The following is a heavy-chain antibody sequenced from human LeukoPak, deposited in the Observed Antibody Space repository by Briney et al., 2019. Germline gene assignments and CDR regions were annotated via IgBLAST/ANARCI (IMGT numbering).Heavy chain of an antibody. CDR1: GFTFSTYR. V-gene: IGHV3-48*01. CDR3: ARSNWGPDY. J-gene: IGHJ4*02. D-gene: IGHD7-27*01. CDR2: ISPGSSTI. Sequence: GGSLRLSCEASGFTFSTYRMNWVRQAPGKGLEWVSYISPGSSTIYYADSVKGRFTISRDNAKNSLYLQMNSLRAEDTAVYFCARSNWGPDYWGQGTLVTVSS.